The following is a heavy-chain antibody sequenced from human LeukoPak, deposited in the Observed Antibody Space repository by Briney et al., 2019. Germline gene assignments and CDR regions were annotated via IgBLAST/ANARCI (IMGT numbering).Heavy chain of an antibody. CDR1: GFIFSGSD. V-gene: IGHV3-73*01. D-gene: IGHD1-20*01. CDR3: TKYISGHD. Sequence: AGGSLRLSCATSGFIFSGSDIHWVRQASGRGLEWVGRIRTKLRNYATAYAASVKGRFTISRDDSGDTAYLQMNSLKTEDTAVYYCTKYISGHDRGQGTLVTVSS. J-gene: IGHJ4*02. CDR2: IRTKLRNYAT.